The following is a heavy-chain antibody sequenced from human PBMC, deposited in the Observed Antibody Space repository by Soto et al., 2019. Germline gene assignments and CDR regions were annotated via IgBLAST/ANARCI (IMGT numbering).Heavy chain of an antibody. CDR3: AKTRHSGSYYGGFY. V-gene: IGHV3-23*01. CDR1: GFTFSNYA. J-gene: IGHJ4*02. D-gene: IGHD1-26*01. Sequence: PVGSLRLSCAASGFTFSNYAMTWVRQAPGKGLEWVSEISGPGDATHHTDSVKGRFTISRDNSKNTVYLEMNSLRAEDTAIYYCAKTRHSGSYYGGFYWGQGTPVTVSS. CDR2: ISGPGDAT.